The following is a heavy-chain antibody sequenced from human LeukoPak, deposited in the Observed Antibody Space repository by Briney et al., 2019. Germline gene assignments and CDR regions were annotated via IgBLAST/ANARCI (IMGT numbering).Heavy chain of an antibody. CDR1: GGSFSGYY. J-gene: IGHJ4*02. Sequence: SETLSPTCAVYGGSFSGYYWSWIRQPPGKGLEWIGEINHSGSTNYNPSLKSRVTISVDTSKNQFSLKLSSVTAADTAVYYCARGNTRYYYDSSGCYYRDWGQGTLVTVSS. CDR3: ARGNTRYYYDSSGCYYRD. CDR2: INHSGST. V-gene: IGHV4-34*01. D-gene: IGHD3-22*01.